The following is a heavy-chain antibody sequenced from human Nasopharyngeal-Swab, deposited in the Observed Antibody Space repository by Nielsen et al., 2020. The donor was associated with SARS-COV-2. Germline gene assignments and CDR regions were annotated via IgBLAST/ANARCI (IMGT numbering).Heavy chain of an antibody. D-gene: IGHD3-10*01. CDR2: IYYSGST. J-gene: IGHJ6*02. Sequence: RQAPGKGLEWFGYIYYSGSTNYNPSLKSRVTISVDTSKNQFSLKLSSVTAADTAVYYCAREGPAIWFGEYETSKSGMDVWGQGTTVTVSS. V-gene: IGHV4-59*01. CDR3: AREGPAIWFGEYETSKSGMDV.